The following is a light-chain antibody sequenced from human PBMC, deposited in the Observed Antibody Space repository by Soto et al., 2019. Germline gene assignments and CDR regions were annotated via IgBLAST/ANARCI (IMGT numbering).Light chain of an antibody. CDR2: AES. Sequence: DIQMTQSPSSLSASLGDRVPITCLARQGIGADLAWIQQKPGKVPKLLIYAESALQSGVPYRFSGSGSGTDFTLTISSLQPEDIAPYYCQKYNSAPLTFVGGTKVHIK. CDR3: QKYNSAPLT. J-gene: IGKJ4*01. V-gene: IGKV1-27*01. CDR1: QGIGAD.